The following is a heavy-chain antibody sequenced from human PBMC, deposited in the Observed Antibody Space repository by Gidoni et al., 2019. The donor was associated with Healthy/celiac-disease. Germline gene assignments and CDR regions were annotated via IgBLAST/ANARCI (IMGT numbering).Heavy chain of an antibody. J-gene: IGHJ4*02. CDR3: ARDFYYDSSGYTLDY. D-gene: IGHD3-22*01. CDR2: IWYDGSNK. Sequence: QVQLVESGGGVVQPGRSLRLSCAASGFTFSSYGMHWVRQAPGKGLEWLAVIWYDGSNKYYADSVKGRFTISIDNSKNTLYLQMNSLRAEDTAVYYCARDFYYDSSGYTLDYWGQGTLVTVSS. V-gene: IGHV3-33*01. CDR1: GFTFSSYG.